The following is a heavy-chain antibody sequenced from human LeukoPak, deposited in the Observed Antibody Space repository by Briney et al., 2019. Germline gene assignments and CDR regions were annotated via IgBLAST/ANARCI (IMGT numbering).Heavy chain of an antibody. V-gene: IGHV4-59*08. J-gene: IGHJ5*02. CDR1: GGSISSYY. CDR2: INYSGST. Sequence: SETLSLTCTVSGGSISSYYWSWIRQPPGKGLDWIGNINYSGSTYYNPSLKSRVTISVDTSKNQFSLKLSSVTAADTAVYYCARRFLTIDNWFDPWGQGTLVTVSS. D-gene: IGHD3-3*01. CDR3: ARRFLTIDNWFDP.